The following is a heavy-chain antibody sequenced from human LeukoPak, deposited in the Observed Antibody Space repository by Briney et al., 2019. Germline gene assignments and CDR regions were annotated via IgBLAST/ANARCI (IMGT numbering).Heavy chain of an antibody. Sequence: GRSLRLSCAASGFTFSSYAMHWVRQAPGKGLEWVAVISYDGSNKYYADSVKGRFTISRDNSKNTLYLQMNNLRAEDTAVYYCARGRGMTTYDYWGQGTLVTVSS. CDR3: ARGRGMTTYDY. D-gene: IGHD4-11*01. CDR2: ISYDGSNK. J-gene: IGHJ4*02. V-gene: IGHV3-30*04. CDR1: GFTFSSYA.